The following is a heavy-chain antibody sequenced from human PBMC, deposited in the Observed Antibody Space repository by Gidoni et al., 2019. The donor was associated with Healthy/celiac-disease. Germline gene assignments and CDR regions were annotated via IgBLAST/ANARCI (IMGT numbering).Heavy chain of an antibody. CDR3: ARDPRIVAGPYYYYYYMDV. V-gene: IGHV1-69*01. CDR1: GGTFSSYA. J-gene: IGHJ6*03. CDR2: IIPIFGTA. Sequence: HVQLVQSGAEVKKPGSSVKVSCKASGGTFSSYAISWVRQAPGQGLEWMGGIIPIFGTANYAQKFQGRVTITADESTSTAYMELSSLRSEDTAVYYCARDPRIVAGPYYYYYYMDVWGKGTTVTVSS. D-gene: IGHD5-12*01.